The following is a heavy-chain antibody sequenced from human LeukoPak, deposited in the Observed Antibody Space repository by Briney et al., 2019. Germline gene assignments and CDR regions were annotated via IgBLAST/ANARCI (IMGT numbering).Heavy chain of an antibody. V-gene: IGHV4-34*01. CDR1: GGSFSGYY. D-gene: IGHD3-10*01. CDR2: INHSGST. Sequence: SETLSLTCAVYGGSFSGYYWSWIRQPPGKGLEWIGEINHSGSTNYNPSLKSRVTISVDTSKNQFSPKLSSVTAADTAVYYCARGRTRNGSGSYYTRYYYYMDVWGKGTTVTVSS. CDR3: ARGRTRNGSGSYYTRYYYYMDV. J-gene: IGHJ6*03.